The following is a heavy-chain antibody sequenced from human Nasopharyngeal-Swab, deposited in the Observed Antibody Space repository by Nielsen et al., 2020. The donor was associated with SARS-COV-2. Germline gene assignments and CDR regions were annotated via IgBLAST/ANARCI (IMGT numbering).Heavy chain of an antibody. CDR2: SKHSGST. CDR3: ARGGYSSGWVVY. CDR1: GWSFSDYY. J-gene: IGHJ4*02. Sequence: SDTLSLTFAVYGWSFSDYYWSWICQPPGKGLEWIGESKHSGSTNYSSSLKSRVTISAHTSKNQFSLKLSSVTATDTAVYYCARGGYSSGWVVYWGQGTLVTVSS. V-gene: IGHV4-34*01. D-gene: IGHD6-19*01.